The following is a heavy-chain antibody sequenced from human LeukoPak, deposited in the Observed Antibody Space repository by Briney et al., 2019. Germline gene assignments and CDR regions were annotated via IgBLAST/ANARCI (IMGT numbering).Heavy chain of an antibody. D-gene: IGHD6-13*01. CDR2: ISGSGGST. V-gene: IGHV3-23*01. CDR1: GFTFSSYG. Sequence: GGSLRLSCAASGFTFSSYGMSWVRQAPGKGLEWVSAISGSGGSTYYADSVKGRFTISRDNSKNTLYSQMNSLRAEDTAVYYCAKYSSSWYVDVRFDYWGQGTLVTVSS. CDR3: AKYSSSWYVDVRFDY. J-gene: IGHJ4*02.